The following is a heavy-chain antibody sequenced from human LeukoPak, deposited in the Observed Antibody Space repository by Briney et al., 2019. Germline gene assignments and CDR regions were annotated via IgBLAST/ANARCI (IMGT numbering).Heavy chain of an antibody. CDR1: GFTFSSYG. CDR2: ISYDGSNK. CDR3: AKVVVPAAPIDY. J-gene: IGHJ4*02. Sequence: GGSLRLSCAASGFTFSSYGMHWVRQAPGKGLEWVAVISYDGSNKYYADSVKGRFTISRDNSKNTLYLQMNSLRAEDTAVYYCAKVVVPAAPIDYWGQGTLVTVSS. V-gene: IGHV3-30*18. D-gene: IGHD2-2*01.